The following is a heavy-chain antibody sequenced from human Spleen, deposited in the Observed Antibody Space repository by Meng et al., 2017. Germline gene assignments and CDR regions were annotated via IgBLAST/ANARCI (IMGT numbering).Heavy chain of an antibody. D-gene: IGHD2-15*01. V-gene: IGHV3-30*01. Sequence: GESLKISCAASGFTFSSYAMNWVRQAPGKGLEWVAVISYDGSNKYYADSVKGRFTISRDNSKNTLYLQMNSLRAEDTAVYYCARASPQAIVVGVGGFDYWGQGTLVTVSS. J-gene: IGHJ4*02. CDR2: ISYDGSNK. CDR1: GFTFSSYA. CDR3: ARASPQAIVVGVGGFDY.